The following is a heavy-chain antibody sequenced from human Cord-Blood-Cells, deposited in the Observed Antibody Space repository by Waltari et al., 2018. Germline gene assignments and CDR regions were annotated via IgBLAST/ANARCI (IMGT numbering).Heavy chain of an antibody. CDR1: GYTFTSYA. D-gene: IGHD3-10*01. J-gene: IGHJ2*01. V-gene: IGHV1-3*01. CDR3: ARKWYTMVRGVIMADWYFDL. Sequence: QVQLVQSGAEVKKPGASVKVSCKASGYTFTSYAMHWVRQAPGQRLEWMGWINAGNGNTKYSQKFQGRVTITRDTSASTAYMEVSSLRSEDTAVYYCARKWYTMVRGVIMADWYFDLWGRGTLVTVSS. CDR2: INAGNGNT.